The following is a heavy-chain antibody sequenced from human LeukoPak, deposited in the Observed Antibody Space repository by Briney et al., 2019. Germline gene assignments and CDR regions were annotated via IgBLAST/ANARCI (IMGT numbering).Heavy chain of an antibody. J-gene: IGHJ6*02. CDR2: IYYSGST. CDR1: GGPISSYY. Sequence: SETLSLTCTVSGGPISSYYWSWIRQPPGKGLEWIGYIYYSGSTNYNPSLKSRVTISVDTSKNQFSLKLSSVTAADTAVYYCARAVVGATTPDYGMDVWGQGTTVTVSS. CDR3: ARAVVGATTPDYGMDV. V-gene: IGHV4-59*01. D-gene: IGHD1-26*01.